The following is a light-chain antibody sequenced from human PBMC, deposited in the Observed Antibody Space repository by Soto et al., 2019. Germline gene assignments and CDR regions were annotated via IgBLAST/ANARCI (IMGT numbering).Light chain of an antibody. J-gene: IGLJ1*01. Sequence: QSALPQPASVSGSPGQSITISCTGSGRDIGAYDYVSWYQQHPGKAPKLLIYGVKNRPSGVSYRFSASKSAFTASLTISGLQAEDEAHYYCSSYTTSYFYVFGPGTKSPS. CDR3: SSYTTSYFYV. V-gene: IGLV2-14*01. CDR1: GRDIGAYDY. CDR2: GVK.